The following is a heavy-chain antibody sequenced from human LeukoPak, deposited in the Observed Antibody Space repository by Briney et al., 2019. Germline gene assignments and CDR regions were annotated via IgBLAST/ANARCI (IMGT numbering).Heavy chain of an antibody. D-gene: IGHD3-22*01. CDR2: ISYDGSNK. V-gene: IGHV3-30*03. CDR1: GFTFSSYG. J-gene: IGHJ4*02. Sequence: GGSLRLSCAASGFTFSSYGMHWVRQAPGKGLEWVAVISYDGSNKYYADSVKGRFTISRDNSKNTLYLQMNSLRAEDTAVCYCARESHYYDSSGYSIDYWGQGTLVTVSS. CDR3: ARESHYYDSSGYSIDY.